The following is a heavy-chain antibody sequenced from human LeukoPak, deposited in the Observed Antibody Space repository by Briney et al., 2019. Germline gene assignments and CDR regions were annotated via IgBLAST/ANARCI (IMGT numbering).Heavy chain of an antibody. D-gene: IGHD3-22*01. CDR3: ARDQNDSSGYSGGLDY. J-gene: IGHJ4*02. V-gene: IGHV3-7*01. CDR2: IKQDGSEK. CDR1: GFTFSSYW. Sequence: GGSLRLSCAASGFTFSSYWMSWVRQAPGKGLEWVANIKQDGSEKYYVDSVKGRFTISRDNAKNSLYLQMNGLRAEDTAVYYCARDQNDSSGYSGGLDYWGQGTLVTVSS.